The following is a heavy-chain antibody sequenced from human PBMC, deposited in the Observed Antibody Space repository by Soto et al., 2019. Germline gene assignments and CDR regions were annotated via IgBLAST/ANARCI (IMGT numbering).Heavy chain of an antibody. Sequence: QVQLVQSGPEVKKPGASLKISCETSGFIFTRFYMHWVRQAPGQGPEWMGIIKPEDGTTYYAQTFQERISITSDTSTRTVYMEVSGLTSEDTAVYYCAREIDFGELSYNLWGQGTLVTVSS. D-gene: IGHD3-16*02. CDR2: IKPEDGTT. V-gene: IGHV1-46*01. CDR1: GFIFTRFY. CDR3: AREIDFGELSYNL. J-gene: IGHJ5*02.